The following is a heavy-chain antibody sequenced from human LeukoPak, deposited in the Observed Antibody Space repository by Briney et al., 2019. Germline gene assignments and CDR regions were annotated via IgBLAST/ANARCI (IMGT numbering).Heavy chain of an antibody. D-gene: IGHD5-24*01. Sequence: SEELSLKCAVSGASIRNTSFYWGWIRQPPGKGLQWIASIYSSGTTYYNPSIKSRITLFVDTSKNQVSLKLRSVTAAETAVYFCSRHAVERTWLQFYYFNYWGQGSLVPVSS. CDR3: SRHAVERTWLQFYYFNY. J-gene: IGHJ4*02. CDR1: GASIRNTSFY. CDR2: IYSSGTT. V-gene: IGHV4-39*01.